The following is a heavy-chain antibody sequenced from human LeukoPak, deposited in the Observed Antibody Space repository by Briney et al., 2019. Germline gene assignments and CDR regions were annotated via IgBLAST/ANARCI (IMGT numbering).Heavy chain of an antibody. Sequence: GGSLRLSCAASGFTFSSYWMHWVRQAPGKGLVWVSRINSDGSSTSYADSVKGRFTISRDKAKNTLYLQMNSLRAEDTAVYYCAKFGLAGSGRYHDAFDIWGQGTMVTVSS. J-gene: IGHJ3*02. V-gene: IGHV3-74*01. CDR1: GFTFSSYW. D-gene: IGHD3-10*01. CDR3: AKFGLAGSGRYHDAFDI. CDR2: INSDGSST.